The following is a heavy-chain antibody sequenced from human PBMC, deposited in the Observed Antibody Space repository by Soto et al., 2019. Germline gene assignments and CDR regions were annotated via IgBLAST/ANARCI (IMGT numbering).Heavy chain of an antibody. D-gene: IGHD6-19*01. Sequence: GESLKISCKGSGYSFTRYWIGWVRQMPGKGLEWMGIIYPGDSDTRYSPSFQGQVTISADKSISTAYLQWSSLKASDTAMYYCARSIAVAGHYYGMDVWGQGTTVTVSS. CDR1: GYSFTRYW. CDR3: ARSIAVAGHYYGMDV. CDR2: IYPGDSDT. V-gene: IGHV5-51*01. J-gene: IGHJ6*02.